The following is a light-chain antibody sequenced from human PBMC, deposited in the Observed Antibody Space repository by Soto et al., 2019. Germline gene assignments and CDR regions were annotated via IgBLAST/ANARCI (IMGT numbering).Light chain of an antibody. J-gene: IGLJ3*02. CDR3: ATWDDSLIFPV. V-gene: IGLV1-44*01. CDR2: SNN. CDR1: SSNIGTNS. Sequence: QSVLTQPPSTSGAPGQRVIISCSGSSSNIGTNSVNWYRQLPGTAPKLLIYSNNLRPSGVPDRFSASKSGTSASLAISGLQSDDEADYYCATWDDSLIFPVFGGGTKLTVL.